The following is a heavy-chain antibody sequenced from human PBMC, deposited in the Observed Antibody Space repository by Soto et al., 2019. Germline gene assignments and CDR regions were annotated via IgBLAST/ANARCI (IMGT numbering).Heavy chain of an antibody. CDR2: IIPIFGTA. V-gene: IGHV1-69*13. J-gene: IGHJ4*02. CDR1: GGTFSSYA. CDR3: ASRRSKDYYFDY. Sequence: SVKVSCKASGGTFSSYAISWVRQAPGQGLEWMGGIIPIFGTANYAQKFQGRVTITADESTSTAYMELSSLRSEDTAVYHCASRRSKDYYFDYWGQGTLVTVSS.